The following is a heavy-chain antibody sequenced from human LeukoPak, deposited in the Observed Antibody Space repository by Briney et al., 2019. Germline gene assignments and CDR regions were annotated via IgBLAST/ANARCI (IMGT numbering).Heavy chain of an antibody. CDR3: VRDGDDYNFDY. CDR1: GFTFRNYW. D-gene: IGHD5-24*01. Sequence: GGSLRLSCAASGFTFRNYWMHWVRQAPGKGLVWVSRVKGDGSFTDHADSVKGRFTISRDNAKNTLYLQMYSLRAEDTAAYYCVRDGDDYNFDYWGQGSLVTVSS. V-gene: IGHV3-74*01. CDR2: VKGDGSFT. J-gene: IGHJ4*02.